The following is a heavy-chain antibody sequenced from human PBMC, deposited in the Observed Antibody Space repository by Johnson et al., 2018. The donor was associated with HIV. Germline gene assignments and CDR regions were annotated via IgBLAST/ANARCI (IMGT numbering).Heavy chain of an antibody. D-gene: IGHD3-16*01. CDR2: IYSDGSDT. V-gene: IGHV3-74*03. J-gene: IGHJ3*02. Sequence: VQLVESGGGVVRPGGSLRLSCAASGFTFDDYGMSWVRQAPGKGLVWVARIYSDGSDTKYADSVKGRFTISRDNAKNTLYLQMNSLRAEDTAVYYCARVPVVIGGVRKAFDIWGQGTMVTVSS. CDR1: GFTFDDYG. CDR3: ARVPVVIGGVRKAFDI.